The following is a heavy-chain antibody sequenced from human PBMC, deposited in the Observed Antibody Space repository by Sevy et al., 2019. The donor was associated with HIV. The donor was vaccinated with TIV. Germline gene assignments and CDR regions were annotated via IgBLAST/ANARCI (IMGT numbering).Heavy chain of an antibody. CDR3: ASANYYDSSGYQIKYYYYGMDV. V-gene: IGHV4-59*01. CDR2: IYYSGST. CDR1: GGSISSYY. J-gene: IGHJ6*02. D-gene: IGHD3-22*01. Sequence: SQTLSLTCTVSGGSISSYYWSWIRQPPGKGLEWIGYIYYSGSTNYNPSLKSRVTISVDTSKNQFSLKLSCVTAAETAVYYCASANYYDSSGYQIKYYYYGMDVWGQGTTVTVSS.